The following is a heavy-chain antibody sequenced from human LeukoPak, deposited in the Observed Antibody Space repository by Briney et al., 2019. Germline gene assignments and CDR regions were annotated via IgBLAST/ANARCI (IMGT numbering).Heavy chain of an antibody. V-gene: IGHV3-23*01. J-gene: IGHJ3*02. CDR1: GFTIRSYA. CDR2: ISASTDST. D-gene: IGHD1-7*01. CDR3: AKDGGGITGTGAFDI. Sequence: GGSLRLSCAVSGFTIRSYAMNWVRQAPGKGLEWVSTISASTDSTYYTDSVKGRFTISRDNSKNTLYLQMNSLRAEDTAVYYCAKDGGGITGTGAFDIWGQGTMVTVSS.